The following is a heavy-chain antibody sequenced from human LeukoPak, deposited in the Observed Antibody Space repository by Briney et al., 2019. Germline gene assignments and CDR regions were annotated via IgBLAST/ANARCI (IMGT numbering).Heavy chain of an antibody. CDR2: IYYSGST. D-gene: IGHD3-16*02. J-gene: IGHJ6*03. CDR3: ARELVITFGGVIAYYYYMDV. CDR1: GGSISSSSHY. Sequence: SETLSLTCTVSGGSISSSSHYWAWIRQSPGTGLEWIGSIYYSGSTDYNPSLKSRVTISLDTSKQQFSLKLSSVTAADTAVYYCARELVITFGGVIAYYYYMDVWGKGTTVTVSS. V-gene: IGHV4-39*07.